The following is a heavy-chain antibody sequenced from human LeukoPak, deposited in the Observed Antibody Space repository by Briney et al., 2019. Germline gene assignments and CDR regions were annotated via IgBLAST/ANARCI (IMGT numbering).Heavy chain of an antibody. Sequence: ASVKVSCKASGGTFSSYAISWVRQAPGQGLEWMGGIIPIFGTANYAQKFQGRVTITADESTSTAYMELSSLRSEDTAVYYCARGGYSGYDFRDYFDYWGQGTLVTVSS. D-gene: IGHD5-12*01. V-gene: IGHV1-69*13. J-gene: IGHJ4*02. CDR3: ARGGYSGYDFRDYFDY. CDR1: GGTFSSYA. CDR2: IIPIFGTA.